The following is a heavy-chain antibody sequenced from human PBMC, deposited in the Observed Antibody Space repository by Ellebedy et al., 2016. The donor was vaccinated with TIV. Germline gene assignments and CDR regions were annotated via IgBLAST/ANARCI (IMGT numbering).Heavy chain of an antibody. CDR2: IFGSGGGI. D-gene: IGHD5-18*01. Sequence: GESLKISCAASGFTFSSYAMSWVRQAPGKGLEWVSGIFGSGGGISYADSVKGRFTISRDNSKSMVHLQMNSLRPEDTAVYYSAKDRTSGDGYWVFDQWGQGTLVTVSS. CDR1: GFTFSSYA. CDR3: AKDRTSGDGYWVFDQ. V-gene: IGHV3-23*01. J-gene: IGHJ4*02.